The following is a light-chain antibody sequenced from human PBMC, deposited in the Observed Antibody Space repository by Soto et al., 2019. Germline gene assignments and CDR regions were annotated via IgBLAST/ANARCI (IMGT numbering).Light chain of an antibody. Sequence: QSALTQPPSASGSPGQSVTISCTGTSSDVGGYKYVSWYQQHPGKAPKLMIFEVNKRPSGVPDRFSGSKSGNTASLTVSGLQAEDEDDYYCSSYAGINNVGVFGTGTKLTVL. CDR3: SSYAGINNVGV. CDR2: EVN. CDR1: SSDVGGYKY. V-gene: IGLV2-8*01. J-gene: IGLJ1*01.